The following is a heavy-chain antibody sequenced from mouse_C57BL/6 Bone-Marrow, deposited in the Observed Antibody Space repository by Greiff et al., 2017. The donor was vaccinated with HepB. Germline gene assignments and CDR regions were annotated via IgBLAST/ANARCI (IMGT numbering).Heavy chain of an antibody. V-gene: IGHV14-4*01. CDR3: TTGKRGSSYFYFDY. CDR2: IDPENGDT. Sequence: EVKVEESGAELVRPGASVKLSCTASGFNIKDDYMHWVKQRPEQGLEWIGWIDPENGDTEYASKFQGKATITADTSSNTAYLQLSSLTSEDTAVYYCTTGKRGSSYFYFDYWGQGTTLTVSS. D-gene: IGHD1-1*01. J-gene: IGHJ2*01. CDR1: GFNIKDDY.